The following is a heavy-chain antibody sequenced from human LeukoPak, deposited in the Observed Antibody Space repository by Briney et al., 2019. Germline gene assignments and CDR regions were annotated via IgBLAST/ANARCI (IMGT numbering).Heavy chain of an antibody. CDR1: GGSITNNNYY. CDR2: IYYSGSS. J-gene: IGHJ4*02. D-gene: IGHD6-19*01. V-gene: IGHV4-61*05. CDR3: ARGGYGSGWYGFDY. Sequence: PSETLSLTCTVSGGSITNNNYYWDWIRQPPGKGLEWFGYIYYSGSSNYNPSLKSRVTISVDTSKNQFSLKLNSVTAADTAVYYCARGGYGSGWYGFDYWGQGTLVTVSS.